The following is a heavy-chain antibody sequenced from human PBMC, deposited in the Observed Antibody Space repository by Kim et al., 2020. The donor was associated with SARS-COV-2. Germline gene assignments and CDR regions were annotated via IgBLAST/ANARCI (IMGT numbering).Heavy chain of an antibody. V-gene: IGHV3-30*01. CDR3: ARELPTVYYFDY. D-gene: IGHD2-8*01. J-gene: IGHJ4*02. Sequence: YYADSVKGRFTISRDNSKNTLYLQMNSLRAEDTAVYYCARELPTVYYFDYWGQGTLVTVSS.